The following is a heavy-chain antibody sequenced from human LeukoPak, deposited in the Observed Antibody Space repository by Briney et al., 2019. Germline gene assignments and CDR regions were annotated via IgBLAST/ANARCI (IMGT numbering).Heavy chain of an antibody. J-gene: IGHJ4*02. CDR1: GFTFSSYG. CDR2: IWYDGSNK. Sequence: GRSLRLSCAASGFTFSSYGMHWVRQAPGKGLEWVAVIWYDGSNKYYADSVRGRFTISRDNSKNTLYLQMNSLRAEDTAVYYCANFPGDYIDYWGQGTLVTVSS. V-gene: IGHV3-33*06. CDR3: ANFPGDYIDY.